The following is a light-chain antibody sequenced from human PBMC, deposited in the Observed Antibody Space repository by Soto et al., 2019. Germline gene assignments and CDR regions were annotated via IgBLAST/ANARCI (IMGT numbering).Light chain of an antibody. CDR2: DVS. J-gene: IGLJ1*01. Sequence: VLNQPASVSGSTGQSITISCTGTSSDVGGYNYVSWYQQHPGKAPKFMIYDVSNRPSGVSNRFSGSKSGNTASLTISGLQAEDEADYYCCSYTTSNTRQIVFGTGTKVTVL. V-gene: IGLV2-14*01. CDR3: CSYTTSNTRQIV. CDR1: SSDVGGYNY.